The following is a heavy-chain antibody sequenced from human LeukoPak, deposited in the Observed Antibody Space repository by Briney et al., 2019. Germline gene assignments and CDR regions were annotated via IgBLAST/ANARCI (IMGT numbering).Heavy chain of an antibody. D-gene: IGHD4/OR15-4a*01. CDR3: ASQDYRYYFVY. CDR1: GFTFSSYE. Sequence: GGSLRLSCAASGFTFSSYEMNWVRQAPGKGLEWVSYISSSGSTIYYADSVKGRFTISRDNAKNSLYLQMNSLRAEDTAVYYCASQDYRYYFVYWGQGTLVTVSS. J-gene: IGHJ4*02. V-gene: IGHV3-48*03. CDR2: ISSSGSTI.